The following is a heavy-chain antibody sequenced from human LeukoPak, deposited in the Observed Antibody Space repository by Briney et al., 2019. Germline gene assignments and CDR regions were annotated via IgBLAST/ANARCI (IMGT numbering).Heavy chain of an antibody. CDR1: GFRFSNFW. CDR2: IKQDGSEK. Sequence: GGSLSLSCAASGFRFSNFWLTWFRQAPGKGLEWVANIKQDGSEKYYVDSVKGRFTISRDNAKNSVYLQMNSLRAEDTAVYYCARDRSISGVVTLDYWGQGTLVTVSS. CDR3: ARDRSISGVVTLDY. V-gene: IGHV3-7*01. D-gene: IGHD3-3*01. J-gene: IGHJ4*02.